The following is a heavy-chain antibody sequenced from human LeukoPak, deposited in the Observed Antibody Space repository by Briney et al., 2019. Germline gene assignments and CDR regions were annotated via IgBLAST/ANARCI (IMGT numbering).Heavy chain of an antibody. CDR3: ARGRGLWFGESIYGMDV. CDR2: INDSGST. Sequence: PSETLSLTCAVYGGSFSGYYGSWIRQPPGKGLEWIGEINDSGSTNYNPSLKSRVTISVDTSKNQYSLELSSVTAADTAVYYCARGRGLWFGESIYGMDVWGKGTTVTVSS. V-gene: IGHV4-34*01. J-gene: IGHJ6*04. CDR1: GGSFSGYY. D-gene: IGHD3-10*01.